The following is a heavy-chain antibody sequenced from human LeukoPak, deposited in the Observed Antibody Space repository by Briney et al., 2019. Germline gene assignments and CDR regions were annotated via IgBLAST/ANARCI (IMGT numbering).Heavy chain of an antibody. CDR2: IDPSDSYT. V-gene: IGHV5-10-1*01. J-gene: IGHJ3*01. CDR1: GYSFTTYC. Sequence: GESLKISCKGSGYSFTTYCISWVRQMPGKGLEWMGRIDPSDSYTNYSPSFQGHVTISADTSISTAYLKWSRLKASDTAMYYCAKWGAGGDFDVWGQGTMVTISS. CDR3: AKWGAGGDFDV. D-gene: IGHD3-16*01.